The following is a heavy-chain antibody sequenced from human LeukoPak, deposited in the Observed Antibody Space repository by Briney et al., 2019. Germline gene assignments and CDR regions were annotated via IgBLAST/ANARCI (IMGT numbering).Heavy chain of an antibody. CDR3: ARAQLPPGHSDY. V-gene: IGHV3-30-3*01. D-gene: IGHD2-2*01. CDR1: GFTFSSYA. J-gene: IGHJ4*02. CDR2: ISYDGSNK. Sequence: GGSLRLSCAASGFTFSSYAMHWVRQAPGKGLEWVAVISYDGSNKYYADSVKGRFTISRDNSKNTLYLQMNSLRAEDTAVYYCARAQLPPGHSDYWGQGTLVTVSS.